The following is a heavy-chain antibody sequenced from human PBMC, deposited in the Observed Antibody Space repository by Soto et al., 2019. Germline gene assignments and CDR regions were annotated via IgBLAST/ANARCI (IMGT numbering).Heavy chain of an antibody. J-gene: IGHJ4*02. CDR1: GFTFDDYA. CDR3: AKDIDYYGSGSYKAADY. CDR2: ISWNSGSI. D-gene: IGHD3-10*01. V-gene: IGHV3-9*01. Sequence: EVQLVESGGGLVQPGRSLRLSCAASGFTFDDYAMHWVWQAPGKGLEWVSGISWNSGSIGYADSVKGRFTISRDNAKNSLYLQMNSLRAEDTALYYCAKDIDYYGSGSYKAADYWGQGTLVTVSS.